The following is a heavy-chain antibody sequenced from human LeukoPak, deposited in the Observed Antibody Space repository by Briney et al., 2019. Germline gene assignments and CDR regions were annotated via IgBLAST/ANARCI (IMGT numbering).Heavy chain of an antibody. CDR3: ARDETYSSDWQSNHYYYYMDV. V-gene: IGHV4-38-2*02. CDR2: IYHSGST. J-gene: IGHJ6*03. D-gene: IGHD6-19*01. CDR1: GGSISNKY. Sequence: SETLSLTCTVSGGSISNKYWGWIRQPPGKGLEWIGSIYHSGSTYYNPSLKSRVTISVDTSKNQFSLKLSSVTAADTAMYYCARDETYSSDWQSNHYYYYMDVWGIGTTVTVSS.